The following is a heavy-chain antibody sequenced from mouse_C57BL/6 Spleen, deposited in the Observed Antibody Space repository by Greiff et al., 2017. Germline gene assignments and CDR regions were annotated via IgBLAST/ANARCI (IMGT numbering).Heavy chain of an antibody. J-gene: IGHJ4*01. V-gene: IGHV1-81*01. CDR1: GYTFTSYG. CDR3: ARMDPYYYAMDY. Sequence: QVHVKQSGAELARPGASVNLSCKASGYTFTSYGISWVKQRTGQGLEWIGEIYPRSGNTYYNEKFKGKATLTADKSSSTAYMELRSLTSEDSAVYFCARMDPYYYAMDYWGQGTSVTVSS. CDR2: IYPRSGNT.